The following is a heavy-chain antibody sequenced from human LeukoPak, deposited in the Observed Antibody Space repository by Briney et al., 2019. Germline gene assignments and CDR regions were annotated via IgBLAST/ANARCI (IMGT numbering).Heavy chain of an antibody. D-gene: IGHD4-17*01. CDR3: ARGATVTTALPDDAFDI. CDR1: GYTFTGYY. Sequence: ASVKVSCKASGYTFTGYYMHWVRQAPGQGLEWMGWINPNSGGTNYAQKFQGRVTMTRDTSISTAYMELSRLRSDDTAVYYCARGATVTTALPDDAFDIWGQGTMVTVSS. J-gene: IGHJ3*02. V-gene: IGHV1-2*02. CDR2: INPNSGGT.